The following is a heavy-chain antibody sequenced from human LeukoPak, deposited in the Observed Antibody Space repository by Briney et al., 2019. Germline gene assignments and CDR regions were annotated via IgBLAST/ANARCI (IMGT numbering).Heavy chain of an antibody. CDR1: GFTFRNYA. Sequence: GGSPRLSCVASGFTFRNYAMSWVRQAPGKGLEWVSGITGSGDTTFYADSVKGRFTISRDNSRSTLSLQMDSLTAEDTATYHCAKDYPTAPSVTAPLFDSWGQGILVTVSS. V-gene: IGHV3-23*01. J-gene: IGHJ4*02. CDR2: ITGSGDTT. D-gene: IGHD2-21*02. CDR3: AKDYPTAPSVTAPLFDS.